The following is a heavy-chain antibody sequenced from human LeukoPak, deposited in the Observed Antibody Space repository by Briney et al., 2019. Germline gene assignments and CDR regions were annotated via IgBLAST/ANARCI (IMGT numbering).Heavy chain of an antibody. Sequence: SETLSLTCTVSGGSISSSSYYWGWIRQPPGKGLEWIGSIYYSGSTYYNPSLKSRVTISVDTSKNQFSLKLSSVTAADTAVYYCARQSFTMVQGAIISPFDYWGQGTLVTVSS. CDR1: GGSISSSSYY. CDR3: ARQSFTMVQGAIISPFDY. CDR2: IYYSGST. V-gene: IGHV4-39*01. D-gene: IGHD3-10*01. J-gene: IGHJ4*02.